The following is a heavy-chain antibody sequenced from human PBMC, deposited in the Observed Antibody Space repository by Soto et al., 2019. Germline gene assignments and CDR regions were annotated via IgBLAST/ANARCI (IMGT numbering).Heavy chain of an antibody. J-gene: IGHJ4*02. CDR2: IYPGDSDT. CDR3: ARPSQVHQFLFDY. Sequence: LKCSWNASGNSFTTYWIAWVRQMPGKGLGWMGSIYPGDSDTRYSPSFQGQVTISADKSISTAYLQRSSLKASDTAMYYCARPSQVHQFLFDYWGQGTLVTVSS. CDR1: GNSFTTYW. D-gene: IGHD2-21*01. V-gene: IGHV5-51*01.